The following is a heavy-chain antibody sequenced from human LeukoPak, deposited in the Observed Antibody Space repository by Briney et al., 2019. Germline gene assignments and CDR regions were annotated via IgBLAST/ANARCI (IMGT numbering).Heavy chain of an antibody. CDR3: AKDSSRDGYNLGYFDY. Sequence: GGSLRLSCAASGFTFSSYAINWVRQAPGRGLEWVSAIRGNGDSTYNADSVKGRFTISRDNSKNTLYLQMNSLRAEDTAVYYCAKDSSRDGYNLGYFDYWGQGTLVTVSS. D-gene: IGHD5-24*01. CDR2: IRGNGDST. J-gene: IGHJ4*02. CDR1: GFTFSSYA. V-gene: IGHV3-23*01.